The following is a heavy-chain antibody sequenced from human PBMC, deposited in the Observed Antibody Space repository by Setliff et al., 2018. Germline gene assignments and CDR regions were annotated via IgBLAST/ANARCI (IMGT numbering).Heavy chain of an antibody. CDR2: MNPNSGNT. J-gene: IGHJ3*02. Sequence: ASVKVSCKASGYTFTSYDINWVRQATGQGLEWMGWMNPNSGNTGYAQKFQGRVTMTSDTSISTAYMELGRLRSDDTAVYFCARDGGGDSDAFDIWGQGTRVTVS. V-gene: IGHV1-8*02. D-gene: IGHD3-16*01. CDR1: GYTFTSYD. CDR3: ARDGGGDSDAFDI.